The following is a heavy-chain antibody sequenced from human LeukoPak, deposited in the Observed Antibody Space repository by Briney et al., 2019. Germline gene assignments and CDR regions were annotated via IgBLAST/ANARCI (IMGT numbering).Heavy chain of an antibody. CDR3: ARKGLDYGDDEWFDP. D-gene: IGHD4-17*01. CDR2: ISYDGSNK. CDR1: GFIFNNYA. V-gene: IGHV3-30*03. Sequence: GRSLRLSCAAFGFIFNNYAMHWVRQAPDKGLEWVAGISYDGSNKYYADSVKGRFTISRDNSKNILYLEISSLRPEDTAVYYCARKGLDYGDDEWFDPWGQGSRVSVSS. J-gene: IGHJ5*02.